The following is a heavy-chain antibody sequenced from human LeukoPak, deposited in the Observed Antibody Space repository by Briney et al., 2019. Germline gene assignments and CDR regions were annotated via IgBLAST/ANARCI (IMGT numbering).Heavy chain of an antibody. D-gene: IGHD3-9*01. CDR2: IYTSVST. CDR1: GGSISSYY. Sequence: TSETLSLTCTVSGGSISSYYWSWIRQPAGKGLEWIGRIYTSVSTNYNPSLKSRVTMSVDTSKNQFSLKLSSVTAADTAVYYCARALAPYYDILTGYYKHPIDAFDIWGQGTKVTVSS. CDR3: ARALAPYYDILTGYYKHPIDAFDI. V-gene: IGHV4-4*07. J-gene: IGHJ3*02.